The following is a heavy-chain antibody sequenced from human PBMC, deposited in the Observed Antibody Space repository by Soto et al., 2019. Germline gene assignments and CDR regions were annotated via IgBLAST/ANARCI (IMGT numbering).Heavy chain of an antibody. CDR1: GFTFSSYG. D-gene: IGHD3-16*01. CDR3: ASDLRGDRYFDL. Sequence: QVQLVESGGGVVQPGRSLRLSCAASGFTFSSYGMHWVRQAPGKGLEWVAVIWYDGSNKYYADSVKGRFTISRDNSKNTPYLLMNSLRFDDTAVYYCASDLRGDRYFDLWGRGTLVTVSS. V-gene: IGHV3-33*01. CDR2: IWYDGSNK. J-gene: IGHJ2*01.